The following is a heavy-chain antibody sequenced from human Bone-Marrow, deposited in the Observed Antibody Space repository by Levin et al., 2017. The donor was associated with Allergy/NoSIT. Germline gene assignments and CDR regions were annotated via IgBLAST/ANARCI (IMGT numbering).Heavy chain of an antibody. V-gene: IGHV3-48*03. J-gene: IGHJ4*02. CDR1: GFTFRNYQ. Sequence: QPGGSLRLSCVASGFTFRNYQMNWVRQAPGKGLEWVSYIRSSDTTTYYADSVQGRFTMSRDNAKNSLYLQMNSLRAEDTAVYYCARGDYGGGEYFDYWGQGALVTVSS. CDR3: ARGDYGGGEYFDY. CDR2: IRSSDTTT. D-gene: IGHD4-17*01.